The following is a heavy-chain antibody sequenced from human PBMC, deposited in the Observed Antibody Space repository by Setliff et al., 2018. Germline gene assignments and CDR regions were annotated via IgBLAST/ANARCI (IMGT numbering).Heavy chain of an antibody. CDR1: GGSISRSSYY. CDR3: ARAPGFRSGTWSLDL. CDR2: IQSTGNT. Sequence: SETLSLTCTVSGGSISRSSYYWGWIRQPPGKGLEWIGLIQSTGNTNYNSSLQSRVTISIDTSKNQFSLKLSSVTAADTAVYYCARAPGFRSGTWSLDLWGQGTQVTVSS. V-gene: IGHV4-39*07. D-gene: IGHD3-10*01. J-gene: IGHJ5*02.